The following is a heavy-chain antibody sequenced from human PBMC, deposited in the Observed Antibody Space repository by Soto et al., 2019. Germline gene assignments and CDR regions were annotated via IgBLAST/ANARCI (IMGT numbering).Heavy chain of an antibody. CDR3: ATTYYDFWSGPNPYYYYGMDV. CDR1: GFTFSSYG. V-gene: IGHV3-33*01. J-gene: IGHJ6*02. D-gene: IGHD3-3*01. Sequence: GGSLRLSCAASGFTFSSYGMHWVRQAPGKGLEWVAVIWYDGSNKYYADSVKGRFTISRDNSKNTLYLQMNSLRAEDTAVYYCATTYYDFWSGPNPYYYYGMDVWGQGTTVTVS. CDR2: IWYDGSNK.